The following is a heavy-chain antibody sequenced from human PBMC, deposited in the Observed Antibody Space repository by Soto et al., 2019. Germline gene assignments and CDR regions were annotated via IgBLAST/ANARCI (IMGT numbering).Heavy chain of an antibody. D-gene: IGHD3-22*01. J-gene: IGHJ4*01. CDR1: GFTFSNYA. CDR3: AKERGYDGNGDYYVIDY. CDR2: ITGTGGIT. Sequence: EVQLLESGGGLVQPGGSLRLSCAASGFTFSNYAMSWVRQAPGKGLEWVSEITGTGGITYYAASVKGRFTISRDNSKNTVHERINGPRDEDTAVYHCAKERGYDGNGDYYVIDYWGHGNLVAFAA. V-gene: IGHV3-23*01.